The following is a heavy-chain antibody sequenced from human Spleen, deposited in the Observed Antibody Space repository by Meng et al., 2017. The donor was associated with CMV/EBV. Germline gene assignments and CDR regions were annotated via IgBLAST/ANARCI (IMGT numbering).Heavy chain of an antibody. CDR2: ISAYNGNT. CDR3: ARAHEYYDISTGYYARNDY. Sequence: ASVKVSCKASGYTFTSYGISWVRQAPGQGLEWMGWISAYNGNTNYAQKLQGRVTMTTDTSTSTAYMELRSLRSDDTAVYYCARAHEYYDISTGYYARNDYWGQGTLVTVSS. CDR1: GYTFTSYG. D-gene: IGHD3-9*01. J-gene: IGHJ4*02. V-gene: IGHV1-18*01.